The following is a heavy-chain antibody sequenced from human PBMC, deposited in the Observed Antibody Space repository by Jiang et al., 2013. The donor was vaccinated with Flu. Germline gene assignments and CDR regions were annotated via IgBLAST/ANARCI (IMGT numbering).Heavy chain of an antibody. J-gene: IGHJ6*02. CDR2: IIPIFGTA. CDR3: ARSWFLEWLSDYYYYGMDV. CDR1: GGTFSSYA. Sequence: VQLVESGAEVKKPGSSVKVSCKASGGTFSSYAISWVRQAPGQGLEWMGGIIPIFGTANYAQKFQGRVTITADESTSTAYMELSSLRSEDTAVYYCARSWFLEWLSDYYYYGMDVWGQGTTVTVSS. V-gene: IGHV1-69*01. D-gene: IGHD3-3*01.